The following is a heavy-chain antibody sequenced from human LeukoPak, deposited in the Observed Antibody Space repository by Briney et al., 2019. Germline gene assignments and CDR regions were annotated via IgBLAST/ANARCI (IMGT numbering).Heavy chain of an antibody. CDR1: GFTFSSYA. CDR3: ARAQEVRAIIFDY. J-gene: IGHJ4*02. D-gene: IGHD3-10*01. Sequence: GGSLRLSCAASGFTFSSYAMSWVRQAPGKGLEWASYISSSSSTIYYADSVKGRFTISRDNAKNPLYLQMNSLRAEDTAVYYCARAQEVRAIIFDYWGQGTLVTVSS. V-gene: IGHV3-48*04. CDR2: ISSSSSTI.